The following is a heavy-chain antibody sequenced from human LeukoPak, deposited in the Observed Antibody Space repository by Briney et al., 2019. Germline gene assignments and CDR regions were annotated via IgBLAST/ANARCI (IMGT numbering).Heavy chain of an antibody. CDR3: AQKYSSGWYDQGFDY. J-gene: IGHJ4*02. CDR1: GIIFSSYG. D-gene: IGHD6-19*01. V-gene: IGHV3-30*02. Sequence: GGSLRLSCTVSGIIFSSYGMHWVRQAPGKGLEWVAFIRYDGSHKYYADSVKGRFTISRDNSKNTLYPQTNSLTAEDTAVYYCAQKYSSGWYDQGFDYWGQGTLVTVSS. CDR2: IRYDGSHK.